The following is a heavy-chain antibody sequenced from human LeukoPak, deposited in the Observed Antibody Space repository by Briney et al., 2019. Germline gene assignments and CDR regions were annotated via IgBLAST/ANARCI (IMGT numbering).Heavy chain of an antibody. D-gene: IGHD3-16*01. Sequence: PGGSLRLSFAASGFTFSDYYMSWIRQAPGKGLEWVSYISSSSSYIYYADSVKGRFTISRDNAKNSLYLQMNSLRAEDTAVYYCARTLGTINDAFDIWGQGTMVTVSS. CDR3: ARTLGTINDAFDI. V-gene: IGHV3-11*06. J-gene: IGHJ3*02. CDR1: GFTFSDYY. CDR2: ISSSSSYI.